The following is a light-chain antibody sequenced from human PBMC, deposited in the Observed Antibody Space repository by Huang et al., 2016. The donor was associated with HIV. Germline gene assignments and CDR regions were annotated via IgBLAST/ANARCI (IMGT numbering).Light chain of an antibody. CDR2: WDS. CDR3: QQYYQNPQT. CDR1: QSLLYSLNNKNY. V-gene: IGKV4-1*01. Sequence: DIVMTQSPDSLSVSPGERATIDCKSSQSLLYSLNNKNYWAWFQQKPGRPPKLLLYWDSTRESGIPERFSGSGSGTDFTLTINNLQPEDVATYYCQQYYQNPQTFGQGT. J-gene: IGKJ5*01.